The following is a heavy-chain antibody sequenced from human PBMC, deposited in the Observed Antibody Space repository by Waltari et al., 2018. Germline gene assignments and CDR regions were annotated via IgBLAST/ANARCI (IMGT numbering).Heavy chain of an antibody. CDR3: ARWVAARSYDY. CDR1: GGSISSSSYY. J-gene: IGHJ4*02. CDR2: IYYSGST. V-gene: IGHV4-39*07. D-gene: IGHD6-6*01. Sequence: QLQLQESGPGLVKPSETLSLTCTVSGGSISSSSYYWGWIRQPPGKGLEWIGSIYYSGSTYYNPSLKSRVTISVDTSKNQFSLKLSSVTAADTAVYYCARWVAARSYDYWGQGTLVTVSS.